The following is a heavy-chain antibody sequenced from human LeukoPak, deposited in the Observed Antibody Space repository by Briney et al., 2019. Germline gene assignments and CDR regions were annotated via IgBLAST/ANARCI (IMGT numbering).Heavy chain of an antibody. D-gene: IGHD4-17*01. V-gene: IGHV3-23*01. Sequence: PGGSLRLSCAASGFTFSSYAMSWVRQAPGKGLGWVSAISGSGGSTYYADSVKGRFTISRDNSKNTLYLQMNSLRAEDTAVYYCAKARGEQYGDYPSGVDYWGQGTLVTVSS. CDR3: AKARGEQYGDYPSGVDY. CDR2: ISGSGGST. CDR1: GFTFSSYA. J-gene: IGHJ4*02.